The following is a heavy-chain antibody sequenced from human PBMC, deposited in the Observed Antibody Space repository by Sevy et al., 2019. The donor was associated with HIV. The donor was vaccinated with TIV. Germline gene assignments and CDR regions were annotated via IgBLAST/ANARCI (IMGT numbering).Heavy chain of an antibody. CDR1: GFTISIYS. CDR2: ISSSSSTI. V-gene: IGHV3-48*02. J-gene: IGHJ4*02. D-gene: IGHD2-21*02. Sequence: GGSLRLSCAASGFTISIYSMNWVRQAPGKGLEWVSYISSSSSTIYYADSVKGRFTISRDNAKNSLYLQMNSLRDEDTAVYYCARDLGEYCGGDCEPFDYWGQGTLVTVSP. CDR3: ARDLGEYCGGDCEPFDY.